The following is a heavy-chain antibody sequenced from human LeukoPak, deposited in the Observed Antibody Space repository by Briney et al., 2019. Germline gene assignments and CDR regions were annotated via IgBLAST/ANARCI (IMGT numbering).Heavy chain of an antibody. D-gene: IGHD2-21*01. CDR3: ASCPPLFPGGWFDP. J-gene: IGHJ5*02. CDR1: GGSSSSYY. V-gene: IGHV4-59*01. CDR2: IYYSGGT. Sequence: PSETLSLTCTVSGGSSSSYYWSWIRQPPGKGLEWIGYIYYSGGTNYNPSLKSRVTISVDTSKNQFSLKLSSVTAADTAVYYCASCPPLFPGGWFDPWGQGTLVTVSS.